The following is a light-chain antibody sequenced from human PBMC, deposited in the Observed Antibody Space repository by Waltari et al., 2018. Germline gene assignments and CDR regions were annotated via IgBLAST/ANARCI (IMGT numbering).Light chain of an antibody. Sequence: EIVLTQSPNFQSVTPQEKVPITCRASHSIGTSIHWYQQKPDQSPKLLIKYASQSFSGVPSRFSGSGSGTDFTLTINSLEAEDAATYYCHQSYTLPRTFGQGTKVEIK. CDR1: HSIGTS. J-gene: IGKJ1*01. CDR2: YAS. V-gene: IGKV6-21*01. CDR3: HQSYTLPRT.